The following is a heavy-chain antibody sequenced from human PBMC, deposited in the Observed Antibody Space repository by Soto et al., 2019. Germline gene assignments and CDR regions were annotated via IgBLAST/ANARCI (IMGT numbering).Heavy chain of an antibody. D-gene: IGHD6-13*01. CDR1: GFTFSSYA. V-gene: IGHV3-23*01. J-gene: IGHJ4*02. CDR2: SSGSGGST. Sequence: EVQLLESGGGLVQPGGSLRLSCAASGFTFSSYAMSWVRQAPGKGLEWVSASSGSGGSTYYADAVKGRFTISRDNSKHTLYLQMNSLRAEDTAVYYCAYSSTPFDYWGQGTLVTVSS. CDR3: AYSSTPFDY.